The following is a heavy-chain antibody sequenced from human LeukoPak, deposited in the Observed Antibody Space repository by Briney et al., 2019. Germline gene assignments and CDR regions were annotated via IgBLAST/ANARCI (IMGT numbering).Heavy chain of an antibody. CDR3: ARRAYSGSYSYFDS. Sequence: PGGSLRLSCAASGFTFSSNWMHWVRQAPGKGLVWVSRINGDGTTTSYADSVKGRFAISRDNAKNTLYLQMNSLRAEDTAVYYCARRAYSGSYSYFDSWGQGSLVIVSS. D-gene: IGHD1-26*01. CDR2: INGDGTTT. CDR1: GFTFSSNW. V-gene: IGHV3-74*01. J-gene: IGHJ4*02.